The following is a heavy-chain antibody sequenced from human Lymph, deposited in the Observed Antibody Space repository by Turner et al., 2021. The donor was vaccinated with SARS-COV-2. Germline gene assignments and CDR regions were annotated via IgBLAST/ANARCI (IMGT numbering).Heavy chain of an antibody. CDR2: FDPEDCET. V-gene: IGHV1-24*01. J-gene: IGHJ5*02. Sequence: QDQLVQSGAEVKKPGASVKVSGKVSGYTLPELSMHWVRQTPGKGLEWMGGFDPEDCETIYAQNFQGSVNMTENTSTHKAYMDLSSLRSEDTAVYYCATAPAAVVTGWFDPWGQGTLVTVSS. CDR3: ATAPAAVVTGWFDP. CDR1: GYTLPELS. D-gene: IGHD2-15*01.